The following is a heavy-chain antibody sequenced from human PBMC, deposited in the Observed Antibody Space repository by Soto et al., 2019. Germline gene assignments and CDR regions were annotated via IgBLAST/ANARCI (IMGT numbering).Heavy chain of an antibody. Sequence: EVQLVESGGGLVEPGGSLRLSCAASGFTFSAFDMHWVRQATGKGLELVASIGTQHDSYYPDSVKGRFTISRENAKNSLYLPKNSLGAGDTALYYCARQASYWHGGGGWFDPWGQGTLVTVSS. J-gene: IGHJ5*02. CDR1: GFTFSAFD. CDR3: ARQASYWHGGGGWFDP. V-gene: IGHV3-13*01. D-gene: IGHD2-8*02. CDR2: IGTQHDS.